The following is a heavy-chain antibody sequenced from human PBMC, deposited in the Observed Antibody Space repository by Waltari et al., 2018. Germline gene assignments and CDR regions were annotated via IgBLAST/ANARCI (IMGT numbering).Heavy chain of an antibody. D-gene: IGHD3-22*01. Sequence: QVQLVESGGDVVQPGKSLRLSCAASGFTFSPSGMIWVRQAPGKGLEWVAVIWYDGSNKYYGESVKGRFTISRDNSKNTLYLQMNSLRVEDTAVYYCARSNEFSSGPAKYWGQGTLVTVSS. CDR1: GFTFSPSG. V-gene: IGHV3-33*01. J-gene: IGHJ4*02. CDR3: ARSNEFSSGPAKY. CDR2: IWYDGSNK.